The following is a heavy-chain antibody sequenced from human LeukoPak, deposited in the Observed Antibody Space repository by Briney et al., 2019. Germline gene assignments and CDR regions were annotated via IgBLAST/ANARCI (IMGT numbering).Heavy chain of an antibody. CDR2: TGNKANSHTT. D-gene: IGHD3-22*01. CDR3: AREGYYDSSAYYRSYFDY. CDR1: GFIFSDHY. Sequence: GGSLGLSCAASGFIFSDHYIDWVRQAPGKGLEWVGRTGNKANSHTTEYAASVKGRFTISRDDSKNSLYLQMNSLKTEDTAVYYCAREGYYDSSAYYRSYFDYWGQGTLVTVSS. V-gene: IGHV3-72*01. J-gene: IGHJ4*02.